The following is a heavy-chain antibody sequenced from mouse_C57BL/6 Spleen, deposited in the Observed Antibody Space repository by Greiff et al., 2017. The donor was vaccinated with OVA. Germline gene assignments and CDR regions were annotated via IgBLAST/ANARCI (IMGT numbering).Heavy chain of an antibody. Sequence: LESGGGLVKPGGSLKLSCAASGFTFSSYAMSWVRQTPEKRLEWVATISDGGSYTYYPDNVKGRFTISRDNAKNNLYLQMSHLKSEDTAMYYCARASYYSPFDYWGQGTTLTVSS. CDR1: GFTFSSYA. CDR2: ISDGGSYT. J-gene: IGHJ2*01. D-gene: IGHD2-12*01. V-gene: IGHV5-4*01. CDR3: ARASYYSPFDY.